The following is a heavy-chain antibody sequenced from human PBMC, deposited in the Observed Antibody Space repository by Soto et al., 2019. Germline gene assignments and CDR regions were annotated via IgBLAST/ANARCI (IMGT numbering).Heavy chain of an antibody. Sequence: GGSLRLSCAASGFTFSSYGMNWVRQAPGKGLEWVSYISSSGSTIYYADSVKGRFTISRDSAKNSLYLQMNSLRAEDTAVYYCARAFYDILTGYPGCILDYWGQGTLVTVSS. J-gene: IGHJ4*02. CDR2: ISSSGSTI. CDR3: ARAFYDILTGYPGCILDY. V-gene: IGHV3-48*03. CDR1: GFTFSSYG. D-gene: IGHD3-9*01.